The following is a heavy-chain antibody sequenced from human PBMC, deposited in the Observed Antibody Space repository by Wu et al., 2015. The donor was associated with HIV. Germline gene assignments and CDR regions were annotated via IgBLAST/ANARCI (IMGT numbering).Heavy chain of an antibody. CDR1: GYTFTSYD. Sequence: QVQLVQSGAEVKKPGASVKVSCKASGYTFTSYDINWVRQATGQGLEWMGWMNPKTGNTGYAQKFQGRVTMTRNTSITTAYMELSSLRSEDTAVYYCTRVVAGGGYFYYYYGMDVWAEGTTVTVSS. V-gene: IGHV1-8*01. CDR3: TRVVAGGGYFYYYYGMDV. CDR2: MNPKTGNT. J-gene: IGHJ6*04. D-gene: IGHD2-15*01.